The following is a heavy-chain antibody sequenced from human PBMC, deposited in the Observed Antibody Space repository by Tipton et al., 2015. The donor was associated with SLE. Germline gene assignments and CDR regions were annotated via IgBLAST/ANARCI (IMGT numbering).Heavy chain of an antibody. CDR1: GGSISSSSYY. CDR3: ASMQVGSRLN. Sequence: TLSLTCTVSGGSISSSSYYWGWIRQPPGKGLEWIGRIYCSGSTYYNPSLKSRLTISVDTSKNQFSLKLSSVTAADTAVYYCASMQVGSRLNWGQGTLVTVSS. J-gene: IGHJ4*02. V-gene: IGHV4-39*01. D-gene: IGHD6-13*01. CDR2: IYCSGST.